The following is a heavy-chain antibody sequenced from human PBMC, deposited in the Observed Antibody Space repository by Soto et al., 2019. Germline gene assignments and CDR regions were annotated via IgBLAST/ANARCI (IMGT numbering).Heavy chain of an antibody. CDR3: ATRGNPSRDIVVVPAAIGENWFDP. Sequence: QLQLQESGPGLVKPSETLSLTCTVSGGSISSSSYYWGWIRQPPGKGLEWIGSIYYSGSTYYNPSLKSRVPISVDTSKTQFSLKLSSVTAADPAVYYCATRGNPSRDIVVVPAAIGENWFDPWGQGTLVTVSS. V-gene: IGHV4-39*01. J-gene: IGHJ5*02. D-gene: IGHD2-2*02. CDR1: GGSISSSSYY. CDR2: IYYSGST.